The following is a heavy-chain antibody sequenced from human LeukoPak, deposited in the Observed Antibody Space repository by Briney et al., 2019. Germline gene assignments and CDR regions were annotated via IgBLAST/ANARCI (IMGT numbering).Heavy chain of an antibody. CDR1: GGSISSYC. CDR2: IYYSGNT. D-gene: IGHD5-18*01. V-gene: IGHV4-59*01. J-gene: IGHJ6*03. CDR3: ARGRGYSYGYLYYYYYYMDV. Sequence: PSETLSLTCTVSGGSISSYCWSWIRQPPGMGLEWIGYIYYSGNTNYNPSLKSRVTISVDSSKNQLSLKLTSVTAADTAVYYCARGRGYSYGYLYYYYYYMDVWGKGTTVTVSS.